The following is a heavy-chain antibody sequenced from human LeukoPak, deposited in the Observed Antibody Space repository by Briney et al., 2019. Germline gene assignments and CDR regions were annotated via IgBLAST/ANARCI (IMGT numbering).Heavy chain of an antibody. D-gene: IGHD3-10*01. CDR2: LFTGGGRT. V-gene: IGHV3-23*01. Sequence: PGGSLRLSCAASGFTFNNYLMSWVRQTPGKGLEWVSVLFTGGGRTLYADSVKGRFTISGDTSRTTLYLQMNGLRAEDTAVYYCAKECDYSPGQKFDLWGQGTLVTVSS. CDR3: AKECDYSPGQKFDL. CDR1: GFTFNNYL. J-gene: IGHJ4*02.